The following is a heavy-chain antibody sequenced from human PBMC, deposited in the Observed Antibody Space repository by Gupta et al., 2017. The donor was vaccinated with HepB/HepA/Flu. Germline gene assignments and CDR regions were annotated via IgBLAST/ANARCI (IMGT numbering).Heavy chain of an antibody. CDR3: ARQSSGWYFWGY. CDR2: IYYSGST. Sequence: QLQLQESGPGLVKPSETLSLTCTVSGGSISSSSYYWGWTRQTPGKGLEWIGSIYYSGSTYYNPYHKSRITIAVDTSKNQFSLKLSSVTAADTAVYYCARQSSGWYFWGYWGQGTLVTVSS. CDR1: GGSISSSSYY. V-gene: IGHV4-39*01. J-gene: IGHJ4*02. D-gene: IGHD6-19*01.